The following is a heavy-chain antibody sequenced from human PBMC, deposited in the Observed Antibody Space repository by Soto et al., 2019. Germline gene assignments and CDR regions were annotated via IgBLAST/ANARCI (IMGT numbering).Heavy chain of an antibody. J-gene: IGHJ5*02. CDR3: ARDPAP. CDR1: GGSISSGGYY. V-gene: IGHV4-31*03. Sequence: QVQLQESGPGLVKPSQTLSLTCTVSGGSISSGGYYWSWIRQHPGKGLEWICYIYNTGSTYSNPSLQSRVTISADTSKNHFSLKLSSVTAADTAVYYCARDPAPWGQGTLVTVSS. CDR2: IYNTGST.